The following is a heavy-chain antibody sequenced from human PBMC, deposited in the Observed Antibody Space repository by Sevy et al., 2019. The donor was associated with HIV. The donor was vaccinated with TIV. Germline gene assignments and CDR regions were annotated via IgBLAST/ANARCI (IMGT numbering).Heavy chain of an antibody. CDR2: ISGSGTRT. V-gene: IGHV3-23*01. J-gene: IGHJ6*03. CDR1: GFSFDSYG. D-gene: IGHD3-22*01. CDR3: WKGGGGHYDPDEIGYYFYYYNMDV. Sequence: GGSLRLSCAVSGFSFDSYGMTWVRQAPGKGLEWVSGISGSGTRTYYADSVKGRFIISRDNSKNTLYLQMNSLRSEDRGIYYLWKGGGGHYDPDEIGYYFYYYNMDVWGKGTTVTVSS.